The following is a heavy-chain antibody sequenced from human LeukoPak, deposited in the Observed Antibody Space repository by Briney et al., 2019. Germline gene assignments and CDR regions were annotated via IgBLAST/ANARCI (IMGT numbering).Heavy chain of an antibody. CDR2: ISGSGGST. J-gene: IGHJ4*02. Sequence: GGSLRHSCAASGFTFSSYAMSWVRQAPGKGLEWVSAISGSGGSTYYADSVKGRFTISRDNSKHTLYLQMNSLRAEDTAVYYCANTGYYYDSSGYSYGAPSGYWGQGTLVTVSS. CDR3: ANTGYYYDSSGYSYGAPSGY. V-gene: IGHV3-23*01. CDR1: GFTFSSYA. D-gene: IGHD3-22*01.